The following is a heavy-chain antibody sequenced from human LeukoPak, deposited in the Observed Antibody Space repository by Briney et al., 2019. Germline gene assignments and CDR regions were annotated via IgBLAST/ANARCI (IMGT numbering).Heavy chain of an antibody. CDR1: GFTFSSYG. CDR2: IRYDGSNK. Sequence: PGGSLRLSCAASGFTFSSYGMHWVRQAPGKGLEWVAFIRYDGSNKYYADSVKGRFTISGDNSKNTLYLQMNSLRAEDTAVYYCAKARDDFWSGYYITVERSNFDYWGQGTLVTVSS. D-gene: IGHD3-3*01. CDR3: AKARDDFWSGYYITVERSNFDY. V-gene: IGHV3-30*02. J-gene: IGHJ4*02.